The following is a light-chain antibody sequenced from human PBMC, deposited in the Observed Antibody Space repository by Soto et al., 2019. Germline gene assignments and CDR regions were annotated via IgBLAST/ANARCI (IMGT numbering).Light chain of an antibody. CDR2: GAS. J-gene: IGKJ1*01. V-gene: IGKV3-20*01. Sequence: EIVLTQSPGTLSLSQGEGATLSCRASQSVSSSYFAWYQQKPGQAPRLLIYGASSRATGIPDRFSGSGSGRDFARAISRLEPEDFAVYYWQQYGSSPWTFGQGTKVETK. CDR1: QSVSSSY. CDR3: QQYGSSPWT.